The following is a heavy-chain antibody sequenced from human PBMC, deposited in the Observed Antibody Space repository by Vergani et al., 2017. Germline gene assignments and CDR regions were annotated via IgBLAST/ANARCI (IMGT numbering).Heavy chain of an antibody. CDR3: ARAGYCSGGSCYYFDY. CDR2: INHSGST. CDR1: GGSFSGYY. D-gene: IGHD2-15*01. Sequence: QVQLQQWCAGLLKPSETLSLTCAVYGGSFSGYYWSWIRQPPGKGLEWIGEINHSGSTNYNPSLKSRVTISVDTSKNQFSLKLSSVTAADTAVYYCARAGYCSGGSCYYFDYWGQGTLVTVSS. V-gene: IGHV4-34*01. J-gene: IGHJ4*02.